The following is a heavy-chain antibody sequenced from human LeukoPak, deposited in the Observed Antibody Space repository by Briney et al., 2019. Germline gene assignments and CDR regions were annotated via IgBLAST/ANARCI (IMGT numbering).Heavy chain of an antibody. Sequence: SETLSLTCTVSGGSISSYYWSWIRQPAGKGLEWIARIYTSGSTNYNPSLKSRVTMSVDTSKNQFSLKLSSVTAADTAVYYCARVYYGSGSSYYFDYWGQGTLVTVSS. D-gene: IGHD3-10*01. CDR3: ARVYYGSGSSYYFDY. V-gene: IGHV4-4*07. CDR2: IYTSGST. J-gene: IGHJ4*02. CDR1: GGSISSYY.